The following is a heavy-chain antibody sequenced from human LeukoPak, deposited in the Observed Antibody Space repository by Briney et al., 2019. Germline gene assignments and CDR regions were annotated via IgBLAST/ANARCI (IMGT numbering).Heavy chain of an antibody. V-gene: IGHV3-48*01. D-gene: IGHD4-17*01. J-gene: IGHJ5*02. CDR2: ISSSSSTI. CDR1: GFTFSSYS. Sequence: PGGSLRLSCAASGFTFSSYSMNWVRQAPGKGLEWVSYISSSSSTIYYADSVKGRFTISRDNAKNSLYLQMNSLRAEDTAVYYCARDWDDYGDLNWFDPWGQGTLVTVSS. CDR3: ARDWDDYGDLNWFDP.